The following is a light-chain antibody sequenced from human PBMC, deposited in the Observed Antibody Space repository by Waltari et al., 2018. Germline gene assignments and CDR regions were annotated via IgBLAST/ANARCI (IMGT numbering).Light chain of an antibody. CDR3: CSYTSSSTWV. V-gene: IGLV2-14*03. J-gene: IGLJ3*02. CDR1: SGDVGAYNY. Sequence: QSALTQPASVSGSPGQSITISCTGASGDVGAYNYVSWYQQHPGKAPKLMIYDVSVRPSGGSNLFSGSKSGNTASLTISGLQAEDEADYYCCSYTSSSTWVFGGGTKLTVL. CDR2: DVS.